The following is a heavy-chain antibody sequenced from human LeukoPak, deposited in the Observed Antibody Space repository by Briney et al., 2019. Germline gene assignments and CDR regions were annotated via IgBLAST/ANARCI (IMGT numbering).Heavy chain of an antibody. Sequence: ASVKVSCKASGYIFINYGISWVRQAPGQGLEWMGWINPKSGGTHCAQKFQGRVTMTRDLSMTTAYVELSSLKSDDTAVYYCARELQAGDYGWGSFLDAFDIWGQGTMVAVSP. V-gene: IGHV1-2*02. J-gene: IGHJ3*02. CDR3: ARELQAGDYGWGSFLDAFDI. CDR2: INPKSGGT. CDR1: GYIFINYG. D-gene: IGHD3-16*01.